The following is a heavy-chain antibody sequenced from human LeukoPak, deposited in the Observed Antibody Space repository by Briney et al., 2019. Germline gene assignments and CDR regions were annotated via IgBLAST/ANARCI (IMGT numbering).Heavy chain of an antibody. J-gene: IGHJ4*02. Sequence: GGSLRLSCSASGFSFSYYGFHWVRQAPGKGLEWVALISYDGTNKYYADSVKGRFTISRDNSKNTLFLQMNSLRAEDTAVYYCAKPPGIGTYGDRSTAVDYWGQGTLVTVSS. CDR2: ISYDGTNK. V-gene: IGHV3-30*18. D-gene: IGHD4-17*01. CDR1: GFSFSYYG. CDR3: AKPPGIGTYGDRSTAVDY.